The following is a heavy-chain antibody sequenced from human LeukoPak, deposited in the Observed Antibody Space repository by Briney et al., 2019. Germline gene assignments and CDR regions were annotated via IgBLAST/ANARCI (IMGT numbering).Heavy chain of an antibody. CDR2: IIPILGIA. J-gene: IGHJ2*01. CDR1: GGTFSSYA. V-gene: IGHV1-69*04. Sequence: ASVKVSFMASGGTFSSYAISWVRQAPGQGLEWMGRIIPILGIANYAQKFQGRVTITAGKSTSTAYMELSSLRSEDTAVYYCAKDYGDVWGRGTLVTVSS. D-gene: IGHD4-17*01. CDR3: AKDYGDV.